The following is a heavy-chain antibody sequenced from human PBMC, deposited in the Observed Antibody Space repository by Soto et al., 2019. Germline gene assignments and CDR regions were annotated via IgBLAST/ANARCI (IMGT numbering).Heavy chain of an antibody. V-gene: IGHV4-34*01. Sequence: PSETLSLTCAVYGGSFSGYYWSWIRQPPGKGLEWIGEINHSGSTNYNPSLKSRVTISVDTSKNQFSLKLSSVTAADTAVYYCARRIKIFGVVIIHNWLDPWGQGT. CDR1: GGSFSGYY. J-gene: IGHJ5*02. CDR3: ARRIKIFGVVIIHNWLDP. CDR2: INHSGST. D-gene: IGHD3-3*01.